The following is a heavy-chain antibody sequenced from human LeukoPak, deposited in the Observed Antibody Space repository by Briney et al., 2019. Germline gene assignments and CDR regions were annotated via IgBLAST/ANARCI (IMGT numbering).Heavy chain of an antibody. D-gene: IGHD2-21*01. CDR1: GGSLTGYY. Sequence: PSETLSLTCTVSGGSLTGYYWNWIRQSPGKGLEWIGKVNHSGSANYNPSLKSRVTMSVDTSKNQFSLTLNSVTAADTAVYFCARGPCYDGGDYFVSWGQGTLVTVSS. CDR3: ARGPCYDGGDYFVS. V-gene: IGHV4-34*01. CDR2: VNHSGSA. J-gene: IGHJ4*02.